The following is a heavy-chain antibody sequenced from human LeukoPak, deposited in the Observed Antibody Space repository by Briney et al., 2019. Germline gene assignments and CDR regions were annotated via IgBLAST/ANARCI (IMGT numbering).Heavy chain of an antibody. CDR1: GGSISSGSYY. D-gene: IGHD3-10*01. CDR2: IYTSGST. Sequence: KPSQTLSLTCTVSGGSISSGSYYWSWIRQPAGKGLEWIGRIYTSGSTNYNPSLKSRVTISVDTSKNQFSLKLSSVTAADTAVYYCARQLLPWFGEFPFGYWGQGTLVTVSS. CDR3: ARQLLPWFGEFPFGY. V-gene: IGHV4-61*02. J-gene: IGHJ4*02.